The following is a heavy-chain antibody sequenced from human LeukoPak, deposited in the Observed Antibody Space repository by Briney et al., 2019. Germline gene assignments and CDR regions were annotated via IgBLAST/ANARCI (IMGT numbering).Heavy chain of an antibody. Sequence: GGSLRLSCAASGFTFSTYAMTWVRQAPGKGLEWVSGINSNGDEIYYVDSVRGRFTISRDNSNNALYLQMDSLRAEDTAVYYCAKDLGGFLIVGATLFDYWGQGTLVTVSS. J-gene: IGHJ4*02. CDR1: GFTFSTYA. CDR2: INSNGDEI. V-gene: IGHV3-23*01. D-gene: IGHD1-26*01. CDR3: AKDLGGFLIVGATLFDY.